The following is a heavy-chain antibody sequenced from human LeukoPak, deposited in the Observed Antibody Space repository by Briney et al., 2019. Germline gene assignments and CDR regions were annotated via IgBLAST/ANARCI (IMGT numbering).Heavy chain of an antibody. Sequence: SETLSLTCTVSGGSISSSSYYWGWIRQPPGKGLEWIGSIYYSGSTYYNPSLKSRVTISVDTSKNQFSLKLSSVTAADTAVYYCARSGGWFDPWGPGTLVTVSS. V-gene: IGHV4-39*01. D-gene: IGHD3-10*01. J-gene: IGHJ5*02. CDR2: IYYSGST. CDR3: ARSGGWFDP. CDR1: GGSISSSSYY.